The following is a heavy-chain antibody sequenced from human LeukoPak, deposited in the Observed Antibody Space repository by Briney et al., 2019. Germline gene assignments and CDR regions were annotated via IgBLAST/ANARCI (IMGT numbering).Heavy chain of an antibody. V-gene: IGHV1-46*01. J-gene: IGHJ4*02. Sequence: ASVKVSCKASGYILSSYNMHWVRQAPGQGLEWLGIINPSGGDTKYAQKFQGRVTLARDKSTSTVYMELSSLTSDDTAVYYCARTYCAEDCSIRYFDYWGQGTLVTVSS. CDR3: ARTYCAEDCSIRYFDY. D-gene: IGHD2-21*02. CDR1: GYILSSYN. CDR2: INPSGGDT.